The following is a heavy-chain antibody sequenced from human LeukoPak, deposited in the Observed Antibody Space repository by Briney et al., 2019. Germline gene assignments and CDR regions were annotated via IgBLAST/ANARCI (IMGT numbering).Heavy chain of an antibody. J-gene: IGHJ4*02. V-gene: IGHV3-7*05. Sequence: PGGSLRLSCAASGFIFSTYWMSWVRQAPGKGLQWVANIKQERSEKYYVDSVKGRFTVPRDNAKNTLYLQMNSLRAEDTAVYYCARGSSWGFGSWGQGTLVTVSS. CDR3: ARGSSWGFGS. D-gene: IGHD2-15*01. CDR1: GFIFSTYW. CDR2: IKQERSEK.